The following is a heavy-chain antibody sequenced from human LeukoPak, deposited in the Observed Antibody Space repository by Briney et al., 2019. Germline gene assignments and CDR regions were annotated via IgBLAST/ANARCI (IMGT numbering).Heavy chain of an antibody. J-gene: IGHJ6*03. CDR1: GGSISNYY. CDR3: ARHLVAAGNYYMDV. CDR2: IYTSGST. V-gene: IGHV4-4*07. Sequence: KTSETLSLTCIVSGGSISNYYWDWIRQPAGKGLEWIGRIYTSGSTNYNPSLKSRVTMSVDTSKNQFSLKLSSVTAADTAVYYCARHLVAAGNYYMDVWGKGTTVTVSS. D-gene: IGHD6-13*01.